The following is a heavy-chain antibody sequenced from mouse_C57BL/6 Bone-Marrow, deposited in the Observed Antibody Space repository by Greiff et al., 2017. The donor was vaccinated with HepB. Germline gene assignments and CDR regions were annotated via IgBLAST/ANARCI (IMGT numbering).Heavy chain of an antibody. CDR3: ARVYYGSSY. D-gene: IGHD1-1*01. Sequence: VQLQQSGPELVKPGASVKISCKASGYTFTDYYMNWVKQSHGKSLEWIGDINPNNGGTSYNQKFKGKATLTADKSSSTAYMQLNSLTSEDSAVYFCARVYYGSSYWGQGTTLTVSS. V-gene: IGHV1-26*01. CDR2: INPNNGGT. J-gene: IGHJ2*01. CDR1: GYTFTDYY.